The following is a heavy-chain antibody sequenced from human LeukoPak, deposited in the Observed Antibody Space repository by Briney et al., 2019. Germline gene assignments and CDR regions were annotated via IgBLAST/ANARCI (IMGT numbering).Heavy chain of an antibody. V-gene: IGHV3-21*04. Sequence: GGSLRLSCPASGFTFSSYSMNWVRQAPGKGLEWVSSISSSSSYIYYADSVKGRFTISRDNSKNTLSLQMNSLRPEDTALYYCAKGNSGYFADLWGQGTVVTVSS. D-gene: IGHD3-22*01. CDR1: GFTFSSYS. CDR3: AKGNSGYFADL. CDR2: ISSSSSYI. J-gene: IGHJ5*02.